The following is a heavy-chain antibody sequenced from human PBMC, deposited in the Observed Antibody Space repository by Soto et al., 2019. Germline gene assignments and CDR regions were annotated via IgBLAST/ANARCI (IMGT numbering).Heavy chain of an antibody. CDR2: IYNSGST. CDR1: GGSISSSSSY. CDR3: TRQTTSGWYQIVY. Sequence: PSETLSLTCTVSGGSISSSSSYWGWIRQPPGKGLEWIGCIYNSGSTNYNPSLKSRVTMSVDTSKNQFSLKLTSVTAADTAVYYCTRQTTSGWYQIVYWGQGTLVTVS. J-gene: IGHJ4*02. D-gene: IGHD6-19*01. V-gene: IGHV4-61*05.